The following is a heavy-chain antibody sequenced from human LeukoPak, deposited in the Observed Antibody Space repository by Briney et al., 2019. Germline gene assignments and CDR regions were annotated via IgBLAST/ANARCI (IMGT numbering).Heavy chain of an antibody. J-gene: IGHJ6*02. Sequence: SETLSLTCTVSGGSISSYYWSWIRQPPGKGLEWIGEINHSGSTNYNPSLKSRVTISVDTSKNQFSLKLSSVTAADTAVYYCARSRYGGYYYYGMDVWGQGTTVTVSS. CDR2: INHSGST. V-gene: IGHV4-34*01. D-gene: IGHD4-23*01. CDR1: GGSISSYY. CDR3: ARSRYGGYYYYGMDV.